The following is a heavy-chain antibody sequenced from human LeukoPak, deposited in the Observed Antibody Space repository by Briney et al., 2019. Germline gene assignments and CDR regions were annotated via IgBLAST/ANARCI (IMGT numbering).Heavy chain of an antibody. CDR2: IDPNSTYI. CDR1: GVTFRSCS. D-gene: IGHD2-2*01. V-gene: IGHV3-21*01. Sequence: GGSLRLSCAASGVTFRSCSMNWVRHAPGKGLEWVSAIDPNSTYIYYADSAKGRFTIFRDNAENSLYLQKQSPSCEDCAVFYCARAPTGLVGYCSSSSCQADYWGQGTLVTVSS. CDR3: ARAPTGLVGYCSSSSCQADY. J-gene: IGHJ4*02.